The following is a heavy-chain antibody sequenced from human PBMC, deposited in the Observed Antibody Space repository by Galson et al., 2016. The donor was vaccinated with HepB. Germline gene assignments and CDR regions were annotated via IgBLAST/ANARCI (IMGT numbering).Heavy chain of an antibody. CDR1: GYSFISNW. Sequence: QSGAEVKKPGESLRISCKGSGYSFISNWISWVRRMPGKGLEWMGRIDPSDSYTNYSPSFQGHVTLSADKSISTAYLHWSSLKASDSAIYYCARQARGGYFDFDFWGPGTLVTVSS. D-gene: IGHD4-23*01. CDR2: IDPSDSYT. V-gene: IGHV5-10-1*01. CDR3: ARQARGGYFDFDF. J-gene: IGHJ4*02.